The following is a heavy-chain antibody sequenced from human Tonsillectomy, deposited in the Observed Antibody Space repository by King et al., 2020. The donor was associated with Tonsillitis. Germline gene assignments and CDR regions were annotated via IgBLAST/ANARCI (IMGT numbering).Heavy chain of an antibody. V-gene: IGHV4-39*01. CDR1: GGSISSSDHY. CDR2: MYYSGTI. Sequence: QLQESGPGVVKPSETQSLTCTVSGGSISSSDHYWAWIRQPPGKGLEWIGYMYYSGTIFYNPSLKSLITISGGTSENRFSLKVSSVTAADTAVYFCARSVSGSFDYWGQGAPVTVSS. CDR3: ARSVSGSFDY. J-gene: IGHJ4*02. D-gene: IGHD1-26*01.